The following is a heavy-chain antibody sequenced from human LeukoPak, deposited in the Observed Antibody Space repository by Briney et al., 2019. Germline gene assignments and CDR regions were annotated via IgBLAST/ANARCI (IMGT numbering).Heavy chain of an antibody. CDR2: ISSSSSYI. D-gene: IGHD6-6*01. Sequence: PGGSLRLSCAASGFTFSSYSMNWVRQAPGKGLEWVSSISSSSSYIYYADSVKGRFTISRDNAKNSLYLQMNSLRAEDTAVYYCASERGPYSSSSWFSFDYWGQGTLVTVSS. V-gene: IGHV3-21*01. CDR3: ASERGPYSSSSWFSFDY. CDR1: GFTFSSYS. J-gene: IGHJ4*02.